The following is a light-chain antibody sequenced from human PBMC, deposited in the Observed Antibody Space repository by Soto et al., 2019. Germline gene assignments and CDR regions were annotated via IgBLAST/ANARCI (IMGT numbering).Light chain of an antibody. V-gene: IGLV2-14*01. CDR2: EVS. CDR1: SSDVGDYDY. CDR3: SSYTSSSTLV. J-gene: IGLJ2*01. Sequence: QSVRTQPASVCGYPGQSITISSNGTSSDVGDYDYVSWYQQHPGKAPKLMILEVSNRPSGVSNRFSGSKSGNTASLTISGLQAEDEADYYCSSYTSSSTLVFGGGTKVTVL.